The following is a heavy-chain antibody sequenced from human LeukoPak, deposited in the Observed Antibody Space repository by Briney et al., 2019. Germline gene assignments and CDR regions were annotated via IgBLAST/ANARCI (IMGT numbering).Heavy chain of an antibody. CDR1: GFTFSSNA. Sequence: GGSLRLSCAASGFTFSSNAMSWVRQAPGKGLEWVSVISDSPGRTYYADSVKGRFTISRDNSENMLYLQMNSVTAEDTAVYFCARGRGFPDLWGRGTLVTVSS. V-gene: IGHV3-23*01. J-gene: IGHJ2*01. D-gene: IGHD2-15*01. CDR2: ISDSPGRT. CDR3: ARGRGFPDL.